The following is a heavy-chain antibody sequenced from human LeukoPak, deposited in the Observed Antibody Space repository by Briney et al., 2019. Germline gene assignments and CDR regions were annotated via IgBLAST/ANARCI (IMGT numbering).Heavy chain of an antibody. D-gene: IGHD2-21*01. J-gene: IGHJ4*02. CDR2: MNPNSGNT. V-gene: IGHV1-8*01. CDR1: GYTFTSYD. Sequence: GASVKVSCKASGYTFTSYDINWVRQATGQGLEWMGWMNPNSGNTGYAQKFQGRVTMTRNTSISTAYMELSSLRSEDTAVYYCARGRLESCGGDCYLYYFDYWGQGTLVTVSS. CDR3: ARGRLESCGGDCYLYYFDY.